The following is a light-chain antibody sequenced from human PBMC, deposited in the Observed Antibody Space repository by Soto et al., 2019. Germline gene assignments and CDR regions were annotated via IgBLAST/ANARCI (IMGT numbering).Light chain of an antibody. CDR1: TGPVTSGHY. Sequence: QAVVTQEPSLTVSPGGTVTLTCGSSTGPVTSGHYPYWFQQKPGQAPRTLIYDTSNKHSWAPARFSGSLLGGKAALTLSGAQPEDEAEHYCFLVYSGGVVFGGGTKLTVL. CDR2: DTS. J-gene: IGLJ2*01. V-gene: IGLV7-46*01. CDR3: FLVYSGGVV.